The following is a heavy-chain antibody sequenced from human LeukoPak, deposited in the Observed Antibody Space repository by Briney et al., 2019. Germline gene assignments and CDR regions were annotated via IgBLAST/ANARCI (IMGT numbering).Heavy chain of an antibody. Sequence: ASVRVSCTASGYTFSDYAMHWVRQAPGQRVEWMGWIDAGNGDTRYSQKFQGRVTITRDTSASTAYIELRSLRSEDTAMYYCARGSTSDWPLDHWGQETLVTISS. CDR1: GYTFSDYA. J-gene: IGHJ4*02. D-gene: IGHD2-2*01. CDR3: ARGSTSDWPLDH. CDR2: IDAGNGDT. V-gene: IGHV1-3*01.